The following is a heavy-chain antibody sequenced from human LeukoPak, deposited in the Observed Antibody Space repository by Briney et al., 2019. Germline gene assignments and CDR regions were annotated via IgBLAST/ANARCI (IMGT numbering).Heavy chain of an antibody. CDR3: ARDFSAAFDI. CDR2: IYYSGST. CDR1: GGSISDYY. J-gene: IGHJ3*02. D-gene: IGHD2/OR15-2a*01. Sequence: PSETLSLTCTVSGGSISDYYWSWIRQPPGKGLEWIGYIYYSGSTNYNPSLKSRVTILLDTSKNQYSLKLSSVTAADTAVYYCARDFSAAFDIWGQGTMVTVSS. V-gene: IGHV4-59*01.